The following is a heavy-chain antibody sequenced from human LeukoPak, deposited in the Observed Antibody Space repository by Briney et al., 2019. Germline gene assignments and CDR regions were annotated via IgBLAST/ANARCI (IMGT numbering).Heavy chain of an antibody. CDR1: GFTFTSYT. V-gene: IGHV3-21*01. J-gene: IGHJ3*02. Sequence: GGSLRLSCATSGFTFTSYTMNWVRQAPGKGLEWVSSLSVTGTYIYCGDSMKGRFTISRDNAKNSLYLQMNSLRVEDTALYYCVREDLEAFDIWGQGTMVTVSS. CDR2: LSVTGTYI. CDR3: VREDLEAFDI.